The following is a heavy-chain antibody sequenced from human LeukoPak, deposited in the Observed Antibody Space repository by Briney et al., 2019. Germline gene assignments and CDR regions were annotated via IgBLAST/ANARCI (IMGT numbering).Heavy chain of an antibody. CDR1: GGSISSSSYS. V-gene: IGHV4-39*07. Sequence: PAETLSLTCTVSGGSISSSSYSWGWIRQPPGKGLEWIGSIDYSGSTNYNPSLKSRVTISVDTSKNQFSLRLSSVTAADTAVYFCAREVSHDAFDLWGQGTMVTVSS. J-gene: IGHJ3*01. D-gene: IGHD3-22*01. CDR3: AREVSHDAFDL. CDR2: IDYSGST.